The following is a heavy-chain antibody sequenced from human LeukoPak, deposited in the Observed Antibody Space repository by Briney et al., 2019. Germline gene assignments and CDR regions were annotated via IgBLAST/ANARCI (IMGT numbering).Heavy chain of an antibody. CDR2: INPDSGGT. D-gene: IGHD3-10*01. J-gene: IGHJ6*03. CDR3: ARTFYYGSGRARYMDV. V-gene: IGHV1-2*02. CDR1: GYTFTGYH. Sequence: ASVKVSCKASGYTFTGYHMHWVRQAPGQGLEWMGWINPDSGGTDYAQKFQGRVTMTRDTSISTAYMELSRLRSDGTAMYYCARTFYYGSGRARYMDVWGKGTTVTVS.